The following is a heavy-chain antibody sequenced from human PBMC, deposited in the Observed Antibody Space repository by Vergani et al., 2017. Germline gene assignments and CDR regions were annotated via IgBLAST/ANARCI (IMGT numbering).Heavy chain of an antibody. D-gene: IGHD3-3*01. CDR2: IIPILGIA. Sequence: QVQLVQSGAEVKKPGSSVKVSCKASGGTFSSYTISWVRQAPGQGLEWMGRIIPILGIANYAQKFQGRVTITANKSTSTAYMELSSLRSEDTAVYYCARTPYYDQTYYFDYWGQGTLVTVSS. CDR3: ARTPYYDQTYYFDY. J-gene: IGHJ4*02. V-gene: IGHV1-69*02. CDR1: GGTFSSYT.